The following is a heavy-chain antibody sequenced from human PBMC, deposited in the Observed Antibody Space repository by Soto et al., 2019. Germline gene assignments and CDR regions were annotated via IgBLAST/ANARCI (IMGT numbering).Heavy chain of an antibody. D-gene: IGHD5-18*01. CDR1: GFTFSSYG. CDR3: ARDSYGLDY. J-gene: IGHJ4*02. CDR2: IWYDGSNK. V-gene: IGHV3-33*01. Sequence: QVQLVESGGGVVQPGRSLRLSCAASGFTFSSYGMHWVRQAPGKGLEWVAVIWYDGSNKYYADSVKGRFTISRHNSKNTLYLQMNSLRAEDTAVYYCARDSYGLDYWGQGTLVTVSS.